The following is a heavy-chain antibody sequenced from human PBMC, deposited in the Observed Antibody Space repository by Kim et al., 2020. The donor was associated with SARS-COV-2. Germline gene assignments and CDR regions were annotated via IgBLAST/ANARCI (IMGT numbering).Heavy chain of an antibody. Sequence: GGSLRLSCAASGFTFGNNGMIWVRQAPGKGLEWVSDILAGGATFYADSVKGRFTIFRDSFKNMVYLQMSSLRADDTAIYYCSGHGSGSSWGQGTRVTGSS. CDR3: SGHGSGSS. D-gene: IGHD3-10*01. V-gene: IGHV3-23*01. CDR1: GFTFGNNG. CDR2: ILAGGAT. J-gene: IGHJ4*02.